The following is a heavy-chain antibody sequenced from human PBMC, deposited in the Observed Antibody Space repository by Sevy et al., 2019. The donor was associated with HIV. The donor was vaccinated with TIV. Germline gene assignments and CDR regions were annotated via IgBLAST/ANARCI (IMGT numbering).Heavy chain of an antibody. V-gene: IGHV1-69*06. CDR2: IIPIFGTA. Sequence: ASVKVSCKAYGGTFSSYAISWVRQAPGQGLEWMGGIIPIFGTANYAQKFQGRVTITADKSTSTAYMELSSLRSEDTAVYYCARGDLGYCSGGSCYHAFDIWGQGTMVTVSS. J-gene: IGHJ3*02. CDR1: GGTFSSYA. CDR3: ARGDLGYCSGGSCYHAFDI. D-gene: IGHD2-15*01.